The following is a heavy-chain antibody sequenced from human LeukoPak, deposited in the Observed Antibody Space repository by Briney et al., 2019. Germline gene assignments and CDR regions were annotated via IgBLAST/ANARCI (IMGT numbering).Heavy chain of an antibody. J-gene: IGHJ4*02. CDR1: GYTFTAYY. CDR3: ASGIAAAGHSWYFDY. D-gene: IGHD6-13*01. Sequence: ASVKVSCKASGYTFTAYYIHWVRQAPGQGLEWMGWINPNSGGTNYAQKFQGRVTMTRDTSISSSYMELSSLTSDDAAVYYCASGIAAAGHSWYFDYWGQGTLVTVSS. V-gene: IGHV1-2*02. CDR2: INPNSGGT.